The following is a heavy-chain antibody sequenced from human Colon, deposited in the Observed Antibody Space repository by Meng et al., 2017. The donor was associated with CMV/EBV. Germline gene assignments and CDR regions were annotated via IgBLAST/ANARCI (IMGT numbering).Heavy chain of an antibody. CDR2: ISQRGTTT. V-gene: IGHV3-23*02. CDR3: AKGRGGASTSYFDS. CDR1: GFSFGDYG. J-gene: IGHJ4*02. D-gene: IGHD3-10*01. Sequence: GGSPRLSCAASGFSFGDYGMSWVRQAPGKGLEWVASISQRGTTTSYGDSVKGRVTISRDNSNNTLFVQMNSLTVEDTAVYYCAKGRGGASTSYFDSWGQGTLVTVSS.